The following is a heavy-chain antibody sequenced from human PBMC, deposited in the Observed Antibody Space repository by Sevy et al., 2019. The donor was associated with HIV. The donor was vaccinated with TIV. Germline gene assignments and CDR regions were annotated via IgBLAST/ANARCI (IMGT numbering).Heavy chain of an antibody. CDR2: ITWDGGNT. J-gene: IGHJ4*02. V-gene: IGHV3-43*01. CDR1: GFTFDDYT. CDR3: AKGGNTYSHHFDY. D-gene: IGHD1-26*01. Sequence: GGSLRLSCAASGFTFDDYTMHWVRQAPGKGLEWVSLITWDGGNTYYADPVKGRFTVSRDNSKDSLYLQMNSLRTEDTALYYCAKGGNTYSHHFDYWGQGTLVTVSS.